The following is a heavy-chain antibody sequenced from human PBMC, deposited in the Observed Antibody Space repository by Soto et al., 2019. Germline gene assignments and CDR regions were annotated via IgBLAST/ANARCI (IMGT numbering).Heavy chain of an antibody. J-gene: IGHJ4*02. CDR2: IYSGGST. V-gene: IGHV3-66*01. Sequence: PGGSLSLSCGVSGFTFRSYAMYWVRQAPGKGLEWVSVIYSGGSTYYADSVKGRFTISRDNSKNTLYLQMNSLRAEDTAVYYCARVQHDYGDYVFDYWGQGTLVTVSS. D-gene: IGHD4-17*01. CDR1: GFTFRSYA. CDR3: ARVQHDYGDYVFDY.